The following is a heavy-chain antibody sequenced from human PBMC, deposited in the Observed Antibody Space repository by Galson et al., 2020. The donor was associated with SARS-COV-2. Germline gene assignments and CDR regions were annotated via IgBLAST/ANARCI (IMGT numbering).Heavy chain of an antibody. CDR3: ARLPWIELWLRGWYFDL. V-gene: IGHV4-59*01. J-gene: IGHJ2*01. CDR2: IYFSGST. CDR1: GGSISTNY. D-gene: IGHD5-18*01. Sequence: SETLSLTCTVSGGSISTNYWTWIRQPPGKGLEWIGYIYFSGSTNYNPSLKSQVTISVDTSKNQFSLKLSSVTAADTATYYCARLPWIELWLRGWYFDLWGRGTLVTVSS.